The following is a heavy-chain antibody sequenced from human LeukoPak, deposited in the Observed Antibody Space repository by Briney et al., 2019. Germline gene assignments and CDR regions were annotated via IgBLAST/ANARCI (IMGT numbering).Heavy chain of an antibody. CDR1: GGSFSGYY. CDR3: ARAIRGYHHFTDY. D-gene: IGHD3-22*01. Sequence: PSETLSLTCAVYGGSFSGYYWSWIRQPPGKGLEWIGEINHSGSTNYNPSLKSRVTISVDTSKNQFSLKLSSVTAADTAVYYCARAIRGYHHFTDYWGQGTLVTVSS. V-gene: IGHV4-34*01. J-gene: IGHJ4*02. CDR2: INHSGST.